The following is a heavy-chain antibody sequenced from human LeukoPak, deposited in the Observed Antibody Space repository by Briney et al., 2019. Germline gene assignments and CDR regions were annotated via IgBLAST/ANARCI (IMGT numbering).Heavy chain of an antibody. CDR1: GDSVSSNSAA. J-gene: IGHJ5*02. CDR3: ARVCCYFDSGSNPNWFDP. V-gene: IGHV6-1*01. CDR2: TYYRSKWYN. D-gene: IGHD3-10*01. Sequence: SQTLSLTCAISGDSVSSNSAAWNWIRQSPSRGLEWLGRTYYRSKWYNDYAVSVKSRITINPDTSKNQFSLQLNSVTPEDTAVYYCARVCCYFDSGSNPNWFDPWGQGTLVTVPS.